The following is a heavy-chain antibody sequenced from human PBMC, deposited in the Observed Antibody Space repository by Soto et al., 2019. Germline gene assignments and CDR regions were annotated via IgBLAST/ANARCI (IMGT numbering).Heavy chain of an antibody. J-gene: IGHJ4*02. CDR1: GGTFSSYA. CDR2: IIPIFGTA. CDR3: ATTYYDSSGYYYGLDY. D-gene: IGHD3-22*01. Sequence: QVQLVQSGAEVKKPGSSVKVSCKASGGTFSSYAISWVRQAPGQGLEWMGGIIPIFGTANYAQKFQGRVTITAYKSTSTAYMELSSLRSEDTAVYYCATTYYDSSGYYYGLDYWGQGTLVTVSS. V-gene: IGHV1-69*06.